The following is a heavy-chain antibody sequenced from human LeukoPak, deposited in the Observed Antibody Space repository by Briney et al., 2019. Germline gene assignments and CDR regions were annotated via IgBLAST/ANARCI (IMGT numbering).Heavy chain of an antibody. Sequence: GGSLRLSCAASGFTFSSYGMHWVRQAPGKGLEWVAVIWYDGSKKYYVDSVKGRFTISRDNSKNTLYLQMNSLRAEDTAVYYCARGRYSSGWAFDYWGQGTLVTVSS. V-gene: IGHV3-33*01. CDR1: GFTFSSYG. CDR3: ARGRYSSGWAFDY. J-gene: IGHJ4*02. CDR2: IWYDGSKK. D-gene: IGHD6-19*01.